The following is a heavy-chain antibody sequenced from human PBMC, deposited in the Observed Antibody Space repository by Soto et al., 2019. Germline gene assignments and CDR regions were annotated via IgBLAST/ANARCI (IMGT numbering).Heavy chain of an antibody. CDR1: GGSFSGYY. V-gene: IGHV4-34*01. D-gene: IGHD3-3*01. CDR3: ATARAHITIFGVVTSWFDP. Sequence: QVQLQQWGAGLLKPSETLSLTCAVYGGSFSGYYWSWIRQPPGTRLEWIGEFNHSGSTNYKPSLKSRVTISVDTSKNHFSPKLSYVTAADTAVYYCATARAHITIFGVVTSWFDPWGQGTLVTVSS. J-gene: IGHJ5*02. CDR2: FNHSGST.